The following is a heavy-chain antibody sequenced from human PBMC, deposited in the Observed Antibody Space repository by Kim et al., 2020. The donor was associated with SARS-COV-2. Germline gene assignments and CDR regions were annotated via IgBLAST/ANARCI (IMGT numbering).Heavy chain of an antibody. D-gene: IGHD2-2*01. Sequence: SETLSLTCGVYGGSLSGYFWSWIRQSSGKGLEWIGEISHSGSTNYNPSLKSRITISVDTSDKQISLKLTSVTAADTAVYYCSRGGPAYFDHWGQGTPVTV. CDR3: SRGGPAYFDH. CDR1: GGSLSGYF. J-gene: IGHJ4*02. V-gene: IGHV4-34*01. CDR2: ISHSGST.